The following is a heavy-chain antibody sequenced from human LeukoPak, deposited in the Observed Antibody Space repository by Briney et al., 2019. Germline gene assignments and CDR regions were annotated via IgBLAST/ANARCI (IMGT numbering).Heavy chain of an antibody. J-gene: IGHJ4*02. Sequence: GGSLRLSCAASGFSFSDYCIHWVRQAPGKGLVWVAVISYEGSGKEFGDSVKGRFTISRDNSKNTVYLQMNSLTAEDTAVYFCAKSDCHVSYVDSWGQGTLVTVSS. CDR3: AKSDCHVSYVDS. CDR1: GFSFSDYC. V-gene: IGHV3-30*18. CDR2: ISYEGSGK. D-gene: IGHD2-21*02.